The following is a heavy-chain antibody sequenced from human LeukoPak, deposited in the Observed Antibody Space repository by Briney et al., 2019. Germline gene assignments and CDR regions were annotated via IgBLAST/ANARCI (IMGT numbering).Heavy chain of an antibody. CDR3: AKDSRNYYSDY. J-gene: IGHJ4*02. CDR1: GFTFTIYG. CDR2: ISDDGNKK. V-gene: IGHV3-30*18. Sequence: GGSLRLSCGASGFTFTIYGMHWVRQAPGKGLEWVAVISDDGNKKYYADSVKGRFTISRDNSKNTVYLQMNSLRAEDTAMYYCAKDSRNYYSDYWGQGTLVIVSS.